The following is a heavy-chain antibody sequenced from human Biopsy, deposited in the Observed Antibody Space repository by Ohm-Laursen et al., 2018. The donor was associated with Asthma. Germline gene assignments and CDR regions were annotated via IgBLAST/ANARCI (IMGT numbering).Heavy chain of an antibody. Sequence: SLRLSCTAPGFTFSSYGMHWVRQAPRAGLAWVAVIWYDGSNKYYADSVKGRFTISRDNSKNTLYLQMNSLRAEDTAVYYCARGGLGYCSSTSCYQNYYYGMDVWGQGTTVTVSS. CDR1: GFTFSSYG. V-gene: IGHV3-33*01. CDR2: IWYDGSNK. D-gene: IGHD2-2*01. J-gene: IGHJ6*02. CDR3: ARGGLGYCSSTSCYQNYYYGMDV.